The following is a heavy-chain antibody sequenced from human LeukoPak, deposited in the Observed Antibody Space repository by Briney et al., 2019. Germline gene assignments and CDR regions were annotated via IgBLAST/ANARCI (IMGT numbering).Heavy chain of an antibody. CDR3: ARHALSFPNGYCSGGSCYPHHDAFDI. J-gene: IGHJ3*02. D-gene: IGHD2-15*01. V-gene: IGHV4-39*01. Sequence: PSETLSLTCTVSGGSISSSSYYWGWIRQPPGKGLEWIGSIYYSGSTYYNPSLKSRVTISVDTSKNQFSLKLSSVTAADTAVYYCARHALSFPNGYCSGGSCYPHHDAFDIWGQGTMVTVSS. CDR2: IYYSGST. CDR1: GGSISSSSYY.